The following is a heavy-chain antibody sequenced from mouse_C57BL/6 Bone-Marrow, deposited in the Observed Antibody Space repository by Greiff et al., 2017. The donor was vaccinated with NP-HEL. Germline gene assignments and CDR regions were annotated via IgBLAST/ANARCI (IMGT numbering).Heavy chain of an antibody. CDR2: INPGSGGT. Sequence: VQLQESGAELVRPGTSVKVSCKASGYAFTNYLIEWVKQRPGQGLEWIGVINPGSGGTNYNEKFKGKATLTADKASSTAYMQLSSLTSEDSAVYFCARRDYPMDYWGQGTSVTVSS. J-gene: IGHJ4*01. D-gene: IGHD5-5*01. CDR3: ARRDYPMDY. CDR1: GYAFTNYL. V-gene: IGHV1-54*01.